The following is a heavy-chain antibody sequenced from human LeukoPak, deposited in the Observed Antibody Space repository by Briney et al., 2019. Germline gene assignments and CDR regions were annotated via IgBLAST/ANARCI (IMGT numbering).Heavy chain of an antibody. CDR3: ATGGPQTSGEKRGLDY. CDR2: FNPNTGVA. CDR1: GYRFTDFS. D-gene: IGHD6-25*01. Sequence: GASVKVSCKASGYRFTDFSIYWVRQAPGQGLEWMGWFNPNTGVAKYAEKFQGWITMTSDTSIRTAYMEIRSLKSDDTAIYYCATGGPQTSGEKRGLDYWGQGTLVTVSS. V-gene: IGHV1-2*04. J-gene: IGHJ4*02.